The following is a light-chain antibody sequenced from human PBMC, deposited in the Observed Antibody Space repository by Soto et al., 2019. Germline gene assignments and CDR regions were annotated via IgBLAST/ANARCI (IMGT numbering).Light chain of an antibody. CDR1: QSVSNN. CDR2: GAS. Sequence: EIVMTQSPATLSVSPGERATLSCRASQSVSNNLAWYQQRPGQAPRLLIYGASTRATGIPAKFSGSGSGTEFTLTISSLQSEDFAVYYCQQYNKWPWTFGQGTKVDI. V-gene: IGKV3-15*01. CDR3: QQYNKWPWT. J-gene: IGKJ1*01.